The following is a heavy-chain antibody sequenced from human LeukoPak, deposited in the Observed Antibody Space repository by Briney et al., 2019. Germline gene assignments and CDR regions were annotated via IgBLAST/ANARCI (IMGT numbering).Heavy chain of an antibody. Sequence: SETLSLTCAVSGYSISSGYYWGWIRQPRGKALVWIGSIYHSGSTYYNPSLKSRVTISVDTSKNQFSLKLSSVTAADTAVYYCARRVSSSSSGFDYWGQGTLVTVSS. CDR1: GYSISSGYY. D-gene: IGHD6-6*01. J-gene: IGHJ4*02. CDR3: ARRVSSSSSGFDY. CDR2: IYHSGST. V-gene: IGHV4-38-2*01.